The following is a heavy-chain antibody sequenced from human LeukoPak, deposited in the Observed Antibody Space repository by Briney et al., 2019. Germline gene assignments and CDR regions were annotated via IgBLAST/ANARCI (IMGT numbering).Heavy chain of an antibody. CDR3: ARDSGYSSSWYPKMAYYFDY. V-gene: IGHV1-69*05. CDR1: GGTFSSYA. D-gene: IGHD6-13*01. J-gene: IGHJ4*02. Sequence: EASVKVSCKASGGTFSSYAISWVRQAPGQGLEWMGRIIPIFGTANYAQKFQGRVTITTDESTSTAYMELSSLRSEDTAVYYCARDSGYSSSWYPKMAYYFDYWGQGTLVTVSS. CDR2: IIPIFGTA.